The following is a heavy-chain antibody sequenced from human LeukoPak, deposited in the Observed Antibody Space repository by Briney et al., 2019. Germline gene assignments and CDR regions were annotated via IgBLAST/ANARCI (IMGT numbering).Heavy chain of an antibody. Sequence: GGSLRLSCAASGFSFSTYGMHWVRQAPGKGLEWVAVTWYDGSNKYYADSVKGRFIISRDSSKNTLYLQMNSLRAEDTAVYYCARDPKRYYFDYWGQGTLVTVSS. D-gene: IGHD5-24*01. J-gene: IGHJ4*02. V-gene: IGHV3-33*01. CDR3: ARDPKRYYFDY. CDR2: TWYDGSNK. CDR1: GFSFSTYG.